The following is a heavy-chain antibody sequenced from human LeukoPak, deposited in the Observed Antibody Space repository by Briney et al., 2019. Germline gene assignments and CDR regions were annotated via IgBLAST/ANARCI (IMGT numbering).Heavy chain of an antibody. CDR3: ARLGGAFDI. Sequence: ASETLSLTCTVSGGSISSSSYYWGWIRQPPGKGLEWIGSIYYSGSTYYNPSLKSRVTISVDTSKNQFSLKLSSVTAADTAVYYCARLGGAFDIWGQGTMVTVSS. D-gene: IGHD2-15*01. CDR1: GGSISSSSYY. V-gene: IGHV4-39*01. J-gene: IGHJ3*02. CDR2: IYYSGST.